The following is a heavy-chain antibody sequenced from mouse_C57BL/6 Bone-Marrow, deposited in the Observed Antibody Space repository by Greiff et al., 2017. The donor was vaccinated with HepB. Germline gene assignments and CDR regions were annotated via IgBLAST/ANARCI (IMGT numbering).Heavy chain of an antibody. Sequence: QVQLQQSGAELARPGASVKLSCKASGYTFTSYGISWVKQRTGQGLEWIGEIYPRSGNTYYNEKFKGKATLTADKSSSTAYMELRSLTSEDSAVYFCARKIFYCGLYYWGQGTTLTVSS. J-gene: IGHJ2*01. CDR3: ARKIFYCGLYY. V-gene: IGHV1-81*01. D-gene: IGHD2-1*01. CDR1: GYTFTSYG. CDR2: IYPRSGNT.